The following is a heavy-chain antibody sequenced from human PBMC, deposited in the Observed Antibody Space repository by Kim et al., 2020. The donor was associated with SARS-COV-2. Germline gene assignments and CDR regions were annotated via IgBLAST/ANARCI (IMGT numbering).Heavy chain of an antibody. V-gene: IGHV4-34*01. D-gene: IGHD6-19*01. CDR3: ARGLKKAWKWLTHFDY. J-gene: IGHJ4*02. CDR2: INHSGST. CDR1: GGSFSGYY. Sequence: SETLSLTCAVYGGSFSGYYWSWIRQPPGKGLEWIGEINHSGSTNYNPSLKSRVTISVDTSKNQFSLKLSSVTAADTAVYYCARGLKKAWKWLTHFDYWGQGTLVTVSS.